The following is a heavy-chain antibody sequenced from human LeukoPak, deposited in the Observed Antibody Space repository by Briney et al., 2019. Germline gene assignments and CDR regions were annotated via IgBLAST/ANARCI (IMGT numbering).Heavy chain of an antibody. D-gene: IGHD1-7*01. CDR3: GRLNWNYVIGGPDWFDP. CDR1: GYSFTNYW. Sequence: GESLKTSCKGAGYSFTNYWIGWVRQMPGKGLEWMGIIYPGNSDTRYSPSFQGQVTISADKSNSTAYLQWSSLKASDTAMYYCGRLNWNYVIGGPDWFDPWGQGTLVTVSS. CDR2: IYPGNSDT. J-gene: IGHJ5*02. V-gene: IGHV5-51*01.